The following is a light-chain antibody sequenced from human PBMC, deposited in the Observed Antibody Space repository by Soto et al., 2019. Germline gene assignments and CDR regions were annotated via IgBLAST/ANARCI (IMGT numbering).Light chain of an antibody. V-gene: IGKV3-20*01. Sequence: EIVLTQSPGTLSLSPGERATLSCRASQSVTSTYLAWYQQKPGQAPRLLIYGASNRATGIPDRFTGSGSRTDFTLTISRLEPEDFAVYYCQQYGGSPLTFGGGTKVEIK. J-gene: IGKJ4*01. CDR3: QQYGGSPLT. CDR1: QSVTSTY. CDR2: GAS.